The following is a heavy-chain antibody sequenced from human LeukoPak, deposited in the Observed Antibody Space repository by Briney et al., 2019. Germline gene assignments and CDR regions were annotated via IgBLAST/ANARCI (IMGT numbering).Heavy chain of an antibody. CDR3: ARDVAYYYGSGTYDGHDAFDI. Sequence: ASVKVSCKASGGTFSSYAISWVRQAPGQGLEWMGGIIPIFGAPNHAQKFQGRVTITADESTSTAYMELSSLRSEDTAVYFCARDVAYYYGSGTYDGHDAFDIWGQGTMVTVSS. D-gene: IGHD3-10*01. V-gene: IGHV1-69*13. J-gene: IGHJ3*02. CDR1: GGTFSSYA. CDR2: IIPIFGAP.